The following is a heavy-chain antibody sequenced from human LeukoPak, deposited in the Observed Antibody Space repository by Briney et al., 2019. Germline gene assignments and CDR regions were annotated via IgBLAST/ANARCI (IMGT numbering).Heavy chain of an antibody. J-gene: IGHJ4*02. CDR1: GFTFSSYS. CDR2: ISSSSSTI. V-gene: IGHV3-48*01. D-gene: IGHD3-22*01. CDR3: AKRRPYYDSSGYLDY. Sequence: GGSLRLSCAASGFTFSSYSMNWVRQAPGKGLEWVSYISSSSSTIYYADSVKGRFTISRDNSKNTLYLQMNTLRAEDTAVYYCAKRRPYYDSSGYLDYWGQGTLVTVSS.